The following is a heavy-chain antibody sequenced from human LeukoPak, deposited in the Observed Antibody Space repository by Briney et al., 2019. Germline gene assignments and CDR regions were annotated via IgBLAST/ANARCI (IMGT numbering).Heavy chain of an antibody. CDR2: IYISGRT. D-gene: IGHD3-9*01. Sequence: SQTLSLTCTVSGGSISSATYYWSWIRQPAGKGLEWIGRIYISGRTNYNPSLKRRVSISVDTSKNQVSLRLSCVTAADTAVYYCARDFDGDPFDIWGQGTMVTVSS. V-gene: IGHV4-61*02. J-gene: IGHJ3*02. CDR3: ARDFDGDPFDI. CDR1: GGSISSATYY.